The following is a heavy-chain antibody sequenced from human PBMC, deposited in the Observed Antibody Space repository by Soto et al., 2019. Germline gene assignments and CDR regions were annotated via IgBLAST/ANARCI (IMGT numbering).Heavy chain of an antibody. CDR2: ISYSGRT. D-gene: IGHD3-22*01. CDR1: GVSLNSGDYF. J-gene: IGHJ3*02. V-gene: IGHV4-31*03. Sequence: ASETLSLTCTVSGVSLNSGDYFWSWIRQLPGKGLEWIGYISYSGRTFYSPIMNSRTSISADTSQNQFSLRMTSVIAADTAVYFCARWTYLYDSSNIRYGGFDTWGQGTKVTVSS. CDR3: ARWTYLYDSSNIRYGGFDT.